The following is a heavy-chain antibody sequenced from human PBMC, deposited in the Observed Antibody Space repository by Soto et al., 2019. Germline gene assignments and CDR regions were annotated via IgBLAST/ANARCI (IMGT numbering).Heavy chain of an antibody. CDR2: IYYSGST. J-gene: IGHJ3*02. D-gene: IGHD1-26*01. V-gene: IGHV4-59*01. CDR1: GGSISSYY. Sequence: QVQLQESGPGLVKPSETLSLTCTVSGGSISSYYWSWIRQPPGKGLEWIGYIYYSGSTNYNPSLKSRVTISVDTSKNQFSLKLSSVTAADTAVYYCARSGSYSHDAFDIWGQGTIVTVSS. CDR3: ARSGSYSHDAFDI.